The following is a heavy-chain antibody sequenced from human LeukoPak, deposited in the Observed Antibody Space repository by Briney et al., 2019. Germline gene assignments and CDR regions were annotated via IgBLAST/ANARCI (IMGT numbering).Heavy chain of an antibody. V-gene: IGHV1-46*01. Sequence: ASVKVSCKASGYTFTSYYMHWVRQAPGQGLEWMGIINPSGGSTSYAQKFQGRVTMTRDTSTSTVYMELSSLRSEDTAVYYCAVNIAVAAPFGYWGQGTLVTVSS. CDR3: AVNIAVAAPFGY. D-gene: IGHD6-19*01. CDR1: GYTFTSYY. CDR2: INPSGGST. J-gene: IGHJ4*02.